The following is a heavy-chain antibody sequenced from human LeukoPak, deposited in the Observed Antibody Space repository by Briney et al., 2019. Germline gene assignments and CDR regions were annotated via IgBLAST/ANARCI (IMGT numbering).Heavy chain of an antibody. Sequence: ASVKVSCKASGYTFTGFYIHWVRQAPGQGLEWMGWISAYNGNTNYAQKLQGRVTMTTDTSTSTAYMELRSLRSDDTAVYYCARSDSYGSGTYFDYWGQGTLVTVSS. CDR1: GYTFTGFY. D-gene: IGHD3-10*01. CDR3: ARSDSYGSGTYFDY. V-gene: IGHV1-18*01. J-gene: IGHJ4*02. CDR2: ISAYNGNT.